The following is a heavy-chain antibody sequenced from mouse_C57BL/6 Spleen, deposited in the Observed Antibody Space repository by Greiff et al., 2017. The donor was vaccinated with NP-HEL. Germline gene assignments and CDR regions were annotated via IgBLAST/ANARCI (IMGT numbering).Heavy chain of an antibody. D-gene: IGHD2-1*01. V-gene: IGHV1-52*01. CDR2: IDPSDSET. CDR3: ARGGGNYGAMDY. Sequence: QVQLQQPGAELVRPGSSVKLSCKASGYTFTSYWMHWVKQRPIQGLEWIGNIDPSDSETHYNQKFKDKATLTVDKSSSTAYMPLSSLTSEDSAVYYCARGGGNYGAMDYWGQGTSVTVSS. J-gene: IGHJ4*01. CDR1: GYTFTSYW.